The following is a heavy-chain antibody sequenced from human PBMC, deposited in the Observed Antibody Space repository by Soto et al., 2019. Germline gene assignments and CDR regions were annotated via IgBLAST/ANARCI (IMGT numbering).Heavy chain of an antibody. CDR3: ARGGDYDSSGIDY. Sequence: PGGSLRLSCAASGFTFSDYYMSWIRQAPGKGLEWVSYISSSSSYTNYADSVKGRFTISRDNAKNSLYLQMNSLRAEDTAVYYCARGGDYDSSGIDYWGQGTLVTVSS. J-gene: IGHJ4*02. CDR2: ISSSSSYT. D-gene: IGHD3-22*01. CDR1: GFTFSDYY. V-gene: IGHV3-11*06.